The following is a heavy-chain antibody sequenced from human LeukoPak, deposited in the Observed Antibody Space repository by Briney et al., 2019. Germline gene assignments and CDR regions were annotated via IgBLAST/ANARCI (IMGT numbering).Heavy chain of an antibody. CDR2: IQYDGSNQ. Sequence: PGGSLRLSCAASGFTFSTYGMHWVRQAPGKGLEWVAYIQYDGSNQQYADSVKGRFIISRDRSKNIPYLQMNSLRAEDTAVYYCARGRDGYNLVDAFDIWGQGIMVTVSS. V-gene: IGHV3-30*02. J-gene: IGHJ3*02. CDR3: ARGRDGYNLVDAFDI. CDR1: GFTFSTYG. D-gene: IGHD5-24*01.